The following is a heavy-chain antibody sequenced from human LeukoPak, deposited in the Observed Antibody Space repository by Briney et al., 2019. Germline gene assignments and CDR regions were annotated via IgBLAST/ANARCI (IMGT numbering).Heavy chain of an antibody. J-gene: IGHJ6*03. CDR3: ARLGSVDMATTNYYYYYMDV. Sequence: GESLKISCKGSGYSFTSYWIGWVRQMPGKGLERMGIIYPGDSDTRYSPSFQGQVTISADKFISTAYLQWSGLKASDTAMYYCARLGSVDMATTNYYYYYMDVWGKGTTVTVSS. CDR1: GYSFTSYW. V-gene: IGHV5-51*01. CDR2: IYPGDSDT. D-gene: IGHD5-24*01.